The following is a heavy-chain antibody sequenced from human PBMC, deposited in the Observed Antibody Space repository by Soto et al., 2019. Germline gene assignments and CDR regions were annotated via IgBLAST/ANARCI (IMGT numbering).Heavy chain of an antibody. CDR3: ARDGDYYDSSGYPTYYYSYYGMDV. Sequence: QVQLVESGGGVVQPGRSLRLSCAASGFTFSSYGMHWVRQAPGKGLEWVAVILYDGSNKYYADSAKGRFTISRDNSKNKWYLQMNSLRVEDEAVYYYARDGDYYDSSGYPTYYYSYYGMDVWGQGPTVTVSS. CDR1: GFTFSSYG. CDR2: ILYDGSNK. D-gene: IGHD3-22*01. V-gene: IGHV3-33*01. J-gene: IGHJ6*02.